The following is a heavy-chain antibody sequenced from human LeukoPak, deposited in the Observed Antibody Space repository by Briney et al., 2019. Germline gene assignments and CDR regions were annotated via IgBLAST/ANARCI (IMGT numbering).Heavy chain of an antibody. D-gene: IGHD3-3*01. CDR2: ISGSGGST. CDR1: GFTFSSYA. Sequence: GGSLRLSCAASGFTFSSYAMSCVRQAPGKGLEWASAISGSGGSTYYADSVKGRFTISRDNYTNTLYLQMNSLRAEDPAVYYCGKRIYDFWSGYYRRAENHFHFWAQGTVVTVSS. CDR3: GKRIYDFWSGYYRRAENHFHF. V-gene: IGHV3-23*01. J-gene: IGHJ4*02.